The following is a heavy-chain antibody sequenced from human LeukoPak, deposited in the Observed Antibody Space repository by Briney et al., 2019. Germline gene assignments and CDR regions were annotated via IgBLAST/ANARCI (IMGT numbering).Heavy chain of an antibody. V-gene: IGHV3-7*01. D-gene: IGHD6-13*01. Sequence: GGSLRLSCAASGFTFSSYWMSWVRHAPGKGLEWGANIKQDGSEKYYVDSVKGRFTISRDNAKNSLYLQMNSLRAEDTAVYYCARDGSWYYFDYWGQGTLVTVSS. CDR2: IKQDGSEK. CDR3: ARDGSWYYFDY. J-gene: IGHJ4*02. CDR1: GFTFSSYW.